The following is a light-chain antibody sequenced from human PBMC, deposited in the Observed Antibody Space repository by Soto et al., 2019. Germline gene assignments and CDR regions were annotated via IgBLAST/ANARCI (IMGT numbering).Light chain of an antibody. CDR2: EVS. CDR3: SSYAGSSTYV. CDR1: SSDVGGYNS. V-gene: IGLV2-8*01. J-gene: IGLJ1*01. Sequence: QSALTQPPSASGSPGQSVTISCTGTSSDVGGYNSVSWYQHHPGKAPKLMIYEVSKRPSGVPDRFSGSKSANTASLTVSGLLAEDEADYYCSSYAGSSTYVFGTGTKLTVL.